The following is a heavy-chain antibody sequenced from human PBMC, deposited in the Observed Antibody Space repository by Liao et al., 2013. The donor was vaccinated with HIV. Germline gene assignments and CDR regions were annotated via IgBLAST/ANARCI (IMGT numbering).Heavy chain of an antibody. Sequence: QVQLQESGPGLVKPSETLSLTCTVSGGSISSYYWSWIRQPAGKGLEWIGRIHPTGNTNYNPSLERRVSISVDSSTNRFSLMLTSVTAADTAVYYCARGTDFDYWGLGTQVTVSS. J-gene: IGHJ4*02. CDR2: IHPTGNT. CDR1: GGSISSYY. CDR3: ARGTDFDY. V-gene: IGHV4-4*07.